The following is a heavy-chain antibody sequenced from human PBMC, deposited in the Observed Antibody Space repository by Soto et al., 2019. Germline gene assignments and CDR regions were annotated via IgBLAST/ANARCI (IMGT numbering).Heavy chain of an antibody. Sequence: SETLSLTCTVSGGSISSSDFYWGWLRQTPGKGLEFIGSMYYSGTTYYNPSLKSRVTISVDTSKNQFTLKLISVIAADTAVYYCAVVDSTGNWFDPWGEGALVTVSS. D-gene: IGHD6-25*01. J-gene: IGHJ5*02. CDR3: AVVDSTGNWFDP. V-gene: IGHV4-39*01. CDR1: GGSISSSDFY. CDR2: MYYSGTT.